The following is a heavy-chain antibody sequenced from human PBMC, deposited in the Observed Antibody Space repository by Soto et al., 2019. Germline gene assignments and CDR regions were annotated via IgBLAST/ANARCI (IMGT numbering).Heavy chain of an antibody. CDR1: GFTFSSYG. CDR3: AKDPVDVYTAMVTPFDY. D-gene: IGHD5-18*01. Sequence: QVQLVESGVGVVQPGRSLRLSCAASGFTFSSYGMHWVRQAPGQGLEWVAVISYDGSNKYYADSVKGRFTISRDNSKNTLYLQMNSLRAEDTAVYYCAKDPVDVYTAMVTPFDYWGQGTLVTVSS. V-gene: IGHV3-30*18. CDR2: ISYDGSNK. J-gene: IGHJ4*02.